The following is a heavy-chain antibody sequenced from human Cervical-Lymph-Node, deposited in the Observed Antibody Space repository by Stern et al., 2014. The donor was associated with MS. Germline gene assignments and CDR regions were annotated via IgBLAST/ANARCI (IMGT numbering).Heavy chain of an antibody. J-gene: IGHJ6*02. CDR3: AKGHVLRFLEWSYYYYGMDV. CDR2: ISGSGGST. V-gene: IGHV3-23*04. Sequence: EMQLVESGGGLVQPGGSLRLSCAASGFTFSSYAMSWVRQAPGKGLEWVSAISGSGGSTYYADSVKGRFTISRDNSKNTLYLQMNSLRAEDTAVYYCAKGHVLRFLEWSYYYYGMDVWGQGTTVTVSS. CDR1: GFTFSSYA. D-gene: IGHD3-3*01.